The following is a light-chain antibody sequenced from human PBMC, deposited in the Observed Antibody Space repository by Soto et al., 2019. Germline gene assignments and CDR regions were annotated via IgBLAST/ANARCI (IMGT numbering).Light chain of an antibody. Sequence: DIQMTQSPSTLSASVGDRVTITCRASQYMTNWLAWYQQKPGKAPKLLIYDASTLESGVTSRFSGSGYGTEFTLTISSLQPDDFATYYCQQYYVYSQTFGQGTKVEMK. CDR1: QYMTNW. V-gene: IGKV1-5*01. CDR3: QQYYVYSQT. CDR2: DAS. J-gene: IGKJ1*01.